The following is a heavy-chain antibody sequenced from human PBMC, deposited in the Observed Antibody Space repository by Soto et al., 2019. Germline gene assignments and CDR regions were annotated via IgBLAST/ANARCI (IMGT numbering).Heavy chain of an antibody. V-gene: IGHV3-23*01. CDR3: AKFRGPSYSYYYMDV. CDR2: ISGSGRTT. J-gene: IGHJ6*03. Sequence: EVQLLESGGGLVQPGGSLRLYCAASGFTFGTYAMKWLRQAPGRGLECVSFISGSGRTTYYAESVKGRFTVSRDNSKSTMYLQMNSLRAEDTALYYCAKFRGPSYSYYYMDVWGKGTTVTVSS. CDR1: GFTFGTYA. D-gene: IGHD3-16*01.